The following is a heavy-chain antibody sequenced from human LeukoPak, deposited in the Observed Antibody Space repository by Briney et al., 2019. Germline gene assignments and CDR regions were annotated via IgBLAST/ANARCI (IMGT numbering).Heavy chain of an antibody. CDR3: ARDVGPIWSGYYSMGGYGMDV. J-gene: IGHJ6*02. CDR1: GFTFSSYG. V-gene: IGHV3-33*08. Sequence: GRSLRLSCAASGFTFSSYGMHWVRQAPGKGLEWVAVIWYDGSNKYYADSVKGRFTISRDNSKNTLYLQMNSLRAEDTAVYYCARDVGPIWSGYYSMGGYGMDVWGQGTTVTVSS. D-gene: IGHD3-3*01. CDR2: IWYDGSNK.